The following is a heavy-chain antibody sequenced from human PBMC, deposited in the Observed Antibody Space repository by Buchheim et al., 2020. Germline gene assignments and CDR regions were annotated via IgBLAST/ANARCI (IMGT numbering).Heavy chain of an antibody. J-gene: IGHJ6*02. CDR3: ARDRVQQLVRPYYYYGMDV. D-gene: IGHD6-13*01. V-gene: IGHV3-21*01. Sequence: EVQLVESGGGLVKPGGSLRLSCAASGFTFSSYSMNWVRQAPGKGLEWVSSISSSSSYISYADSVKGRFTISRDNAKNSRYLQMNSLRAEDTAVYYCARDRVQQLVRPYYYYGMDVWGQGTT. CDR1: GFTFSSYS. CDR2: ISSSSSYI.